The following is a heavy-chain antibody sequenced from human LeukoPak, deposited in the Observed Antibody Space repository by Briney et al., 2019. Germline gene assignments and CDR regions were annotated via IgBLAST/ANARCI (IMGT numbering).Heavy chain of an antibody. CDR2: IFYSGKS. Sequence: SETLSLTCSVSGAFTSRYYWSWVRQPLGQGLEWIGNIFYSGKSKYNPSLTSRISMSVDTSKTQFSLELTSVTAADTAVYYCTRIDPLGFFDQWGPGTLVTVS. V-gene: IGHV4-59*08. CDR1: GAFTSRYY. D-gene: IGHD6-25*01. J-gene: IGHJ4*02. CDR3: TRIDPLGFFDQ.